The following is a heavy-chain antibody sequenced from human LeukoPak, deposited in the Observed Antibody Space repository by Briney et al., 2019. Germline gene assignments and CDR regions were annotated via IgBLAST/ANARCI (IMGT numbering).Heavy chain of an antibody. V-gene: IGHV3-21*01. CDR3: ARRLPPGWEILMPFDI. J-gene: IGHJ3*02. D-gene: IGHD1-26*01. CDR2: ISSSGSYI. CDR1: GFTFSSYS. Sequence: GGSLRLSCAASGFTFSSYSMSWVRQAPEKGLDWVSSISSSGSYIYYADSMKGRFTISRDNAKNSLYLQMNSLRAEDTAVYYCARRLPPGWEILMPFDIWGQGTMVTVSS.